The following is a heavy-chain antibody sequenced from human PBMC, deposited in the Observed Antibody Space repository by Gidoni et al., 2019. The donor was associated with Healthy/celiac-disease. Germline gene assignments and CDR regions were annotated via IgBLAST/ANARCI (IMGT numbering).Heavy chain of an antibody. CDR1: GGSISSGDSY. D-gene: IGHD3-9*01. J-gene: IGHJ2*01. CDR3: ARDNYDILTGPRSLLSGWYFDL. Sequence: QVQLQESGSGLVKPSQTLSLTCTVSGGSISSGDSYWRSIRQPPGKGLEWIGYIYCSWSTYYNPSLKIRVTISVDTSKNQFSLKLSSVTAADAAVYYCARDNYDILTGPRSLLSGWYFDLWGRGTLVTVSS. V-gene: IGHV4-30-4*01. CDR2: IYCSWST.